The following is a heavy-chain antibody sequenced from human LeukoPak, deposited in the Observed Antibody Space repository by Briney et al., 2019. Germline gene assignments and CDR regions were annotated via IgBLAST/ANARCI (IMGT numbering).Heavy chain of an antibody. CDR1: GASISSSSYY. Sequence: SETLSLTCTVSGASISSSSYYWGWIRQPPGKGLEWIGSIYYGGSTYYNPSLKSRVTISVDTSKNQFSLKVNSVTAADTAVYYCARDRSRYCSSTSCRGWFDPWGQGTLVTVSS. D-gene: IGHD2-2*01. V-gene: IGHV4-39*07. CDR3: ARDRSRYCSSTSCRGWFDP. CDR2: IYYGGST. J-gene: IGHJ5*02.